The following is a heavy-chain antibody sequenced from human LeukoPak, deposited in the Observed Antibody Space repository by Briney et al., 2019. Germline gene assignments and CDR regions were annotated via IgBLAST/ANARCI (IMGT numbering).Heavy chain of an antibody. CDR3: ARGTPYYDFWSGYYPPFDY. V-gene: IGHV4-38-2*02. Sequence: SETLSLTCTVSGYSISSGYYWGWIRQPPGKGLEWIGSIYHSGSTYYNPSLKSRVTISVDTSKNQFSLKLSSVTAADTAVYYCARGTPYYDFWSGYYPPFDYWGQGTLVTVSS. CDR1: GYSISSGYY. D-gene: IGHD3-3*01. CDR2: IYHSGST. J-gene: IGHJ4*02.